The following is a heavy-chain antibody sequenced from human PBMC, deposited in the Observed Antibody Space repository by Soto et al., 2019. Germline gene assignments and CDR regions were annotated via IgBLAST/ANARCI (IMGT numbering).Heavy chain of an antibody. V-gene: IGHV4-39*01. J-gene: IGHJ4*02. CDR2: IYYSGST. Sequence: SETRARTCPVSGLSLRSRSYYWVCILQPPGKGLEWIGSIYYSGSTYYNPSLKSRVTISVDTSKNQFSLKLSSVTAADTAVYYCARRPIAARPFDYWGQGTLVTVSS. D-gene: IGHD6-6*01. CDR1: GLSLRSRSYY. CDR3: ARRPIAARPFDY.